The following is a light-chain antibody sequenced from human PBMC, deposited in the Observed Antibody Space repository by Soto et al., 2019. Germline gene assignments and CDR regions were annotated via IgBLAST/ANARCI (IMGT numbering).Light chain of an antibody. J-gene: IGLJ3*02. CDR1: SSDVGGYNY. CDR2: DVN. CDR3: CSYAGMYTVV. Sequence: QSALTQPRSVSGSPGQSVTISCIGTSSDVGGYNYVSWYQQHPGKAPKLLIYDVNKRPSGVPDRFSASKSGNTASLTISGLQAEDESDYCCCSYAGMYTVVFGGGTKLTVL. V-gene: IGLV2-11*01.